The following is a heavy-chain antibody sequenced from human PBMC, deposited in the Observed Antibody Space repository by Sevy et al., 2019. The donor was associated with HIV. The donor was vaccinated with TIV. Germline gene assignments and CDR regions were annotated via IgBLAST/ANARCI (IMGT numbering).Heavy chain of an antibody. CDR2: ISYDGSNK. V-gene: IGHV3-30*18. Sequence: GGSLRLSCAASGFTFSSYGMHWVRQAPGKGLEWVAVISYDGSNKYYADSVKGRLTISRDNSKNTLYLQMNSLIAEDTSVYYCAKLGYCSSTSCYTGDKAVDIGGQGTMVTVSS. CDR3: AKLGYCSSTSCYTGDKAVDI. D-gene: IGHD2-2*02. CDR1: GFTFSSYG. J-gene: IGHJ3*02.